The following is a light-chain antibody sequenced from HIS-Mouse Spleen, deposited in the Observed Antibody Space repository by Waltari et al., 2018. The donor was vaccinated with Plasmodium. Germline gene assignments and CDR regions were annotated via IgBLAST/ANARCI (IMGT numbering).Light chain of an antibody. J-gene: IGLJ3*02. CDR3: AAWDDSLSGPV. CDR2: RNN. CDR1: RPNIGRNY. V-gene: IGLV1-47*01. Sequence: QSVLTQPPSASGTPGPRVTISCSGSRPNIGRNYVSLYTPPPGTAPKLLIYRNNQRPSGVPDRFSGSKSGTSASLAISGLRSEDEADYYCAAWDDSLSGPVFGGGTKLTVL.